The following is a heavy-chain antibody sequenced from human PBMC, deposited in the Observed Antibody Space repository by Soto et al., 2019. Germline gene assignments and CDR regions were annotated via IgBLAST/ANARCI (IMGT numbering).Heavy chain of an antibody. D-gene: IGHD3-10*01. CDR2: IYYSGST. Sequence: PSETLSLTCTVSGGSISSSSYYWGWIRQPPGKGLEWIGSIYYSGSTYYNPSLKSRVTISVDTSKNQFSLKLSSVTAADTAVYYCARHKWFGDQSDYYYSYMDVWGKGTTVTVSS. CDR3: ARHKWFGDQSDYYYSYMDV. CDR1: GGSISSSSYY. J-gene: IGHJ6*03. V-gene: IGHV4-39*01.